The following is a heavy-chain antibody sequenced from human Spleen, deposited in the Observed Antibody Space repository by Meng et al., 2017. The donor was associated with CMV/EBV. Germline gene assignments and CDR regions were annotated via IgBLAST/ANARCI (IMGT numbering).Heavy chain of an antibody. CDR3: ARWGGILAFHI. CDR1: GASIRNYY. CDR2: VYYSGST. D-gene: IGHD1-26*01. V-gene: IGHV4-59*01. Sequence: GSLRLSCTVSGASIRNYYWNWIRQSPGKGLEWIGQVYYSGSTNYNPSLMSRVNISLDMSKNQFSLKLRSVTAADTAVYYCARWGGILAFHIWGQGTMVTVSS. J-gene: IGHJ3*02.